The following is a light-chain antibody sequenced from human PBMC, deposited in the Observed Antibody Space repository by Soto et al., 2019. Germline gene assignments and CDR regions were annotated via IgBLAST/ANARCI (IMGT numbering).Light chain of an antibody. Sequence: SVMTQPPSVSAAPGQRVTISCSGSSSNIGGNSVSWYQQLPGTAPKLLIYDDDKRTSGIPDRFSGSKSGTSATLGITGFQTGDEADYYCGSWDSSLSAYVFGTGTKLTVL. V-gene: IGLV1-51*01. CDR1: SSNIGGNS. CDR2: DDD. J-gene: IGLJ1*01. CDR3: GSWDSSLSAYV.